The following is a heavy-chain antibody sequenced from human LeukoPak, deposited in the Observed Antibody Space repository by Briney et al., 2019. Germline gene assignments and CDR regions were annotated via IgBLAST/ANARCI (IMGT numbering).Heavy chain of an antibody. CDR3: ARTLVVVPAASEYYFDY. V-gene: IGHV4-59*01. Sequence: SETLSLTCTVSGGSISSYYWSWIRQPPGKGLEWIGYIYYSGSTNYNPSLKSRVTISVDTSKNQFSLKLSSVTAADTAVYYCARTLVVVPAASEYYFDYWGQGTLVTVSS. CDR1: GGSISSYY. D-gene: IGHD2-2*01. CDR2: IYYSGST. J-gene: IGHJ4*02.